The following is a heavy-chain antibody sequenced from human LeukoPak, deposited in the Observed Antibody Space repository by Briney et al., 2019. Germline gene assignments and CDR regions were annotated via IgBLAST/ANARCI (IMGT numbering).Heavy chain of an antibody. CDR2: IPNSGTT. D-gene: IGHD4-17*01. CDR3: ARVVRGAVTSNWFDP. Sequence: SETLSLTCTVSGGSIKDYYWAWIRQAPGEGLEWIGYIPNSGTTDYNPSLKSRVTMSVDTSKNEFSLKLTSVSAADTAMYYCARVVRGAVTSNWFDPWGQGTLVTVSS. CDR1: GGSIKDYY. V-gene: IGHV4-59*01. J-gene: IGHJ5*02.